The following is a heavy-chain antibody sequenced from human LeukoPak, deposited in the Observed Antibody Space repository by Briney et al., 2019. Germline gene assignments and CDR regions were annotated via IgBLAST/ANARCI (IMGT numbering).Heavy chain of an antibody. CDR2: ISSSSSYI. V-gene: IGHV3-21*01. CDR3: ARGGWTGYNWTRGAFDI. D-gene: IGHD1-20*01. Sequence: GGSLRLSCAASGFTFSSYSMNWVRQARGKGLEWVSYISSSSSYIYYADSVKGRFTISRDTAKNSLYLQMNSLRAEDTAVYYCARGGWTGYNWTRGAFDIWGQGTMVTVSS. J-gene: IGHJ3*02. CDR1: GFTFSSYS.